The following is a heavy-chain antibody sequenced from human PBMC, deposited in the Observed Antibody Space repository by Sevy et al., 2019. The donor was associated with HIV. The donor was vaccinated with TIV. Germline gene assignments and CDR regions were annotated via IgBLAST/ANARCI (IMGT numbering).Heavy chain of an antibody. V-gene: IGHV3-49*04. D-gene: IGHD5-18*01. Sequence: GGSLRLSCSTSGFNLGDYAMSWVRQSPGKGLEWVGSMRSKAFAGTTEYAASVKVRFTISTDDSKASVHLQMNSLRAEDTGVYYSIRSRQRGYTAMFPDYWGQGTLVTVSS. CDR1: GFNLGDYA. J-gene: IGHJ4*02. CDR2: MRSKAFAGTT. CDR3: IRSRQRGYTAMFPDY.